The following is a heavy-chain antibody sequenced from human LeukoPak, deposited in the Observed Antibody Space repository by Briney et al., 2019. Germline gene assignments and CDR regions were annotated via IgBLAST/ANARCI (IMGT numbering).Heavy chain of an antibody. V-gene: IGHV1-2*02. J-gene: IGHJ3*02. CDR2: INPKSGGT. CDR1: GYTFTGYY. Sequence: ASVKVSCKASGYTFTGYYMHWVRQAPGQRLEWMGWINPKSGGTNYAQKFQGRVTMTRDTSIHTAYMELSRLRSDDTAVYYCARVATMIVVPSRGAFDIGGQGTMVTVSS. D-gene: IGHD3-22*01. CDR3: ARVATMIVVPSRGAFDI.